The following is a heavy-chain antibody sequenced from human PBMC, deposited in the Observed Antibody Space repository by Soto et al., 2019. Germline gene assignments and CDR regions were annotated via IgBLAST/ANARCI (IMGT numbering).Heavy chain of an antibody. CDR3: SGGRILVVGSRGSYGMVV. Sequence: QVHLLLQSGAEVKKPGSSVKVSCKASGGTPSNSAISWVRQAPGQGLEWMGGIIPVFGLVKYAQNFQGRVAIPADYATTPTYMQLRHLRPEDTAVYYCSGGRILVVGSRGSYGMVVWGQGTTVTVSS. J-gene: IGHJ6*01. CDR2: IIPVFGLV. D-gene: IGHD3-22*01. CDR1: GGTPSNSA. V-gene: IGHV1-69*17.